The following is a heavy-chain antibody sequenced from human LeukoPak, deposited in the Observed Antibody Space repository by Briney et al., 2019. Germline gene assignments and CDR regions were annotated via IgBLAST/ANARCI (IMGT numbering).Heavy chain of an antibody. Sequence: TSETLSLTCTVSGGSISSSSYYWGWIRQPPGKGLEWIGSIYYSGSTYYNPSLKSRVTISVDTSKNQFSLKLSSVTAADTAVYYCASTSPGIAAAGLDYWGQGTLVTVSS. D-gene: IGHD6-13*01. CDR2: IYYSGST. CDR3: ASTSPGIAAAGLDY. J-gene: IGHJ4*02. V-gene: IGHV4-39*07. CDR1: GGSISSSSYY.